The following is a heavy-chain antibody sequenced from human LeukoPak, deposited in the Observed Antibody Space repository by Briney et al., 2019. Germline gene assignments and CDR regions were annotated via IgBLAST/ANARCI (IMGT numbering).Heavy chain of an antibody. CDR1: GYTFTSYG. D-gene: IGHD5-24*01. J-gene: IGHJ4*02. Sequence: ASVKVSCKASGYTFTSYGISWVRQAPGQGLEWMGWIRVYNGDTNYAQKFKGRVTMTTDTSTNTAYMELRSLGSDDTAVYYCARGGSRVTTINILDYWGQGALVTVSS. CDR2: IRVYNGDT. V-gene: IGHV1-18*01. CDR3: ARGGSRVTTINILDY.